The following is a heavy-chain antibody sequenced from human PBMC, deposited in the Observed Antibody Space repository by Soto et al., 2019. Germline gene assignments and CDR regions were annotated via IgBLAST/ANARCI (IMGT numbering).Heavy chain of an antibody. CDR3: AKDPKCCTIGSHFLDNWFDS. CDR1: GFTFSNDG. J-gene: IGHJ5*01. Sequence: QVQLVESGGGVVQPGRSLRLSCAASGFTFSNDGMHWVRQTPGKGLEWVAVISYDGSHEFYTDSVKGRFTISRDNSKNTLYLQMNSLKSEDTAMYYCAKDPKCCTIGSHFLDNWFDSWGQGTLVTVSS. V-gene: IGHV3-30*18. D-gene: IGHD2-8*01. CDR2: ISYDGSHE.